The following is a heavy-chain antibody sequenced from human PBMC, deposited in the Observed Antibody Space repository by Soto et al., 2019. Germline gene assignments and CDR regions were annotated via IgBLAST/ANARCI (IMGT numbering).Heavy chain of an antibody. CDR3: ARGGGVYYFDY. CDR2: IYYSGIT. J-gene: IGHJ4*01. Sequence: SQTLSLACTVSRSTISSYYWRWIRQPPGKGLEWIGYIYYSGITDYNPSLKSRVTISVDTSKSQFSLKLSSVTAADTAAYYCARGGGVYYFDYRGHGTLVTVS. CDR1: RSTISSYY. V-gene: IGHV4-59*01. D-gene: IGHD2-8*02.